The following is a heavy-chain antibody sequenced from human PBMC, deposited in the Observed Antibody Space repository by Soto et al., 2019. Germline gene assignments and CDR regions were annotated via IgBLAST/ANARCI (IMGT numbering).Heavy chain of an antibody. Sequence: EVQLVESGGGLVQPGESLRLSCAASGFTFSSYWMHWVRQAPGKGLVWVSRINSDGSRTNYADSVKGRFTVSRDNAKNKQYLQMNSLRAEDTAVYYCARVLTGSWNWFDPWGQGTLVTVSS. CDR2: INSDGSRT. D-gene: IGHD6-13*01. CDR3: ARVLTGSWNWFDP. J-gene: IGHJ5*02. V-gene: IGHV3-74*01. CDR1: GFTFSSYW.